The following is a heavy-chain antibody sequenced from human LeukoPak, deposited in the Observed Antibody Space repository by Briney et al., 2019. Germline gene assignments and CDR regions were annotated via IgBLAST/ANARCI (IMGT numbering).Heavy chain of an antibody. V-gene: IGHV3-23*01. CDR1: GFTFSSYA. CDR3: AKEVIWFGEYDY. J-gene: IGHJ4*02. Sequence: PGGSLRLSCAASGFTFSSYAMSWVRQAPGKGLEGVSDIRGSGGSTYYADSVKGRFTISRDNSKNTLYLQMNSLRAEATAVYYCAKEVIWFGEYDYWGQGTLVTVSS. CDR2: IRGSGGST. D-gene: IGHD3-10*01.